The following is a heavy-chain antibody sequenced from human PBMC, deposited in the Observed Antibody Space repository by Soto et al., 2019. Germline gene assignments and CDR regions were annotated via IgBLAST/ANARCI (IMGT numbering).Heavy chain of an antibody. D-gene: IGHD4-17*01. CDR1: GFTFSSYA. V-gene: IGHV3-23*01. CDR2: ISGSGDST. J-gene: IGHJ6*01. Sequence: EVQLLESGGGLVQPGGSLRLSCAASGFTFSSYAMTWVRQAPGMGLEWVSVISGSGDSTFYADSVKGRFTISRDNSKYTLYLQMNSLRAEDTAIYYCARDLGYGDSYYYYAMDVW. CDR3: ARDLGYGDSYYYYAMDV.